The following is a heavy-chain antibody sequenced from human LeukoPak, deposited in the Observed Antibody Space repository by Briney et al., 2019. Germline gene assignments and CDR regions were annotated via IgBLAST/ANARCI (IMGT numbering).Heavy chain of an antibody. CDR3: ARGLLGRGGGSFNY. CDR1: GFSFSDYS. J-gene: IGHJ4*02. D-gene: IGHD3-10*01. CDR2: IRSSSSTI. V-gene: IGHV3-48*02. Sequence: GESLKISCTASGFSFSDYSLNWVRQAPGKGLEWVSYIRSSSSTIRYADSVKGRFTISRDNAKNSLYLQMNSLRDEDTAVYYCARGLLGRGGGSFNYWGQGTLVTVSS.